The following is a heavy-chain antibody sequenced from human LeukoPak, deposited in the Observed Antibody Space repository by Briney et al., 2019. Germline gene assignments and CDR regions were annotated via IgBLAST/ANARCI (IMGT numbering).Heavy chain of an antibody. D-gene: IGHD2-2*01. CDR3: ARPACSSTSCYLYFQH. CDR1: GYSFITYW. Sequence: GESLKISCKGSGYSFITYWINWVRQMPGKGLEWMGRIDPSDSYTNYSPSFQGQVTISADKSISTAYLQWSSLKASDTAMYYCARPACSSTSCYLYFQHWGQGTLVTVSS. J-gene: IGHJ1*01. V-gene: IGHV5-10-1*04. CDR2: IDPSDSYT.